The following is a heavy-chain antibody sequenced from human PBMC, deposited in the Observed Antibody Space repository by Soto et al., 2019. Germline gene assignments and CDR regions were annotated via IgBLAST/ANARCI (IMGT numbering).Heavy chain of an antibody. Sequence: QITLKESGPTLVKPTQTLTLTCTFSGFSLSTSGVGVGWIRQPPGKALEWLALIYWNDDKRYSPSLKSRLTIPRDTSKNHGGSTTSNVDPVDTTSLYCAHRALRNCNYGFWFHPWVREALEAVS. CDR2: IYWNDDK. V-gene: IGHV2-5*01. J-gene: IGHJ5*02. D-gene: IGHD1-7*01. CDR1: GFSLSTSGVG. CDR3: AHRALRNCNYGFWFHP.